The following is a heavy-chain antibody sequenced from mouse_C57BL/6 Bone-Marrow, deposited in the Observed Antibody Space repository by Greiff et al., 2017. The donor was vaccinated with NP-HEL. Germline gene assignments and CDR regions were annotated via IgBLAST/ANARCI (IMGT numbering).Heavy chain of an antibody. CDR3: ARSLDGYYGGFAY. J-gene: IGHJ3*01. Sequence: VKLVESGAELVRPGTSVKMSCKASGYTFTNYWLGWAKQRPGHGLEWIGDIYPGGGYTNYNEKFKGKATLTADKSSSTAYMQFSSLTSEDSAIYYCARSLDGYYGGFAYWGQGTLVTVSA. CDR2: IYPGGGYT. V-gene: IGHV1-63*01. D-gene: IGHD2-3*01. CDR1: GYTFTNYW.